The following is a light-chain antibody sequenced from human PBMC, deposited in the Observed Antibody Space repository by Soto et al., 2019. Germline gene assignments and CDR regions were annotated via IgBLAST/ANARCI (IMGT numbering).Light chain of an antibody. CDR1: NSDVGSYNL. J-gene: IGLJ2*01. Sequence: QSALTQPASVSGSPGQSITISCTGTNSDVGSYNLVSWYQQHPDKAPKLMIYEATKRPSGVSNRFSGSKSGNTASLTVSGLQAEGEADYYCCSYAGTSSHVLFGGGTKLTVL. CDR2: EAT. CDR3: CSYAGTSSHVL. V-gene: IGLV2-23*01.